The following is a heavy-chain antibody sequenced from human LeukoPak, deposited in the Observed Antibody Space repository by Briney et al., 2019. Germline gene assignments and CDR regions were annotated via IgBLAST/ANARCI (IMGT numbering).Heavy chain of an antibody. CDR1: GGSISSSSYY. J-gene: IGHJ4*02. CDR2: IYYSGST. CDR3: ATLTIFGVVPVDY. D-gene: IGHD3-3*01. V-gene: IGHV4-39*07. Sequence: PSETLSLTCTVSGGSISSSSYYWGWIRQPPGKGLEWIGSIYYSGSTYYNPSLKSRVTISVDTSKNQFSLKLSSVTAADTAVYYCATLTIFGVVPVDYWGQGTLVTVSS.